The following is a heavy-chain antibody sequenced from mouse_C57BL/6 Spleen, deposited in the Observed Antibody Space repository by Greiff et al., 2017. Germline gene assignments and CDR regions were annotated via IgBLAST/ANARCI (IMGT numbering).Heavy chain of an antibody. CDR1: GYTFTDYY. J-gene: IGHJ2*01. D-gene: IGHD2-5*01. CDR3: ARASDYSNPYY. V-gene: IGHV1-26*01. CDR2: INPNNGGT. Sequence: VQLQQSGPELVKPGASVKISCKASGYTFTDYYMNWVKQSHGKSLEWIGDINPNNGGTSYNQKFKGKATLTVDKSSSTAYMELRSLTSEDSAVYYCARASDYSNPYYWGQGTTLTVSS.